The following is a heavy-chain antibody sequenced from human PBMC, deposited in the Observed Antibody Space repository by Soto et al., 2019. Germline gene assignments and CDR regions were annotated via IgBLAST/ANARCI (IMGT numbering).Heavy chain of an antibody. D-gene: IGHD3-22*01. CDR1: GGSISSYY. Sequence: SETLSLTCTVSGGSISSYYWSWIRQPAGKGLEWIGRIYTSGSTNYNPSLKSRVTMSVDTSKNQFSLKLSSVTAADTAVYYCARSNYYDTSGYYPRWFDPWGQGTLVTVSS. V-gene: IGHV4-4*07. J-gene: IGHJ5*02. CDR2: IYTSGST. CDR3: ARSNYYDTSGYYPRWFDP.